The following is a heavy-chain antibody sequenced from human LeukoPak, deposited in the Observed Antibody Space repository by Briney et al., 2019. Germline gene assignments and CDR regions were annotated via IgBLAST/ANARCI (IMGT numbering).Heavy chain of an antibody. V-gene: IGHV3-21*01. CDR3: ARDRLYCSSTSCPGDY. CDR2: ISSSSSYI. D-gene: IGHD2-2*01. Sequence: GGSLRLSCAASGFTFSGYSMNWVRQAPGKGLEWVSSISSSSSYIYYADSVKGRFTISRDNAKNSLYLQMNSLRAEDTAVYYCARDRLYCSSTSCPGDYWGQGTLVTVSS. CDR1: GFTFSGYS. J-gene: IGHJ4*02.